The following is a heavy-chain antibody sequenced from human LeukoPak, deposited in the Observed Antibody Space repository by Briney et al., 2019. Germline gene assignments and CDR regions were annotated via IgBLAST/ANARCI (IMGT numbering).Heavy chain of an antibody. CDR2: IKEDGSEK. D-gene: IGHD3-10*01. J-gene: IGHJ5*02. CDR3: AKGYYYGSGSYYPPFDP. V-gene: IGHV3-7*01. Sequence: GGSLRLSCAASGFTFSTYWMSWVRQAPGKGLEGVANIKEDGSEKYYGDSVKGRFTISRDNAKNSLYLEMNSLRAEDTAVYYCAKGYYYGSGSYYPPFDPWGQGTLVTVSS. CDR1: GFTFSTYW.